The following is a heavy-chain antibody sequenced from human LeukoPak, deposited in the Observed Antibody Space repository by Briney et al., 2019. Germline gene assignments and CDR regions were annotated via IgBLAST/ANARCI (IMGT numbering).Heavy chain of an antibody. V-gene: IGHV3-23*01. CDR3: AKDFDSGGSYDGDHTHN. D-gene: IGHD3-22*01. CDR2: LSYSGAT. J-gene: IGHJ4*02. CDR1: GFTFNKYP. Sequence: PGGSLRLSCAVSGFTFNKYPMNWVRQAPGKGLEWISTLSYSGATHYADSVKGRFTISRDNAKDTVYLQMNSLRPEDTALYFCAKDFDSGGSYDGDHTHNWGQGTLVTVSS.